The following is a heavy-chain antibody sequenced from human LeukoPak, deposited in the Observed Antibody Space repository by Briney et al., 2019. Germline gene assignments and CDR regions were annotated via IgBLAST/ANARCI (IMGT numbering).Heavy chain of an antibody. D-gene: IGHD3-3*01. V-gene: IGHV3-48*01. J-gene: IGHJ6*04. CDR1: GFTFSSYS. Sequence: GGSLRLSCAASGFTFSSYSMNWVRQAPGKGLEWVSYISSSSSTIYYADSVKGRFTISRDNAKNSLYLQMNSLRAEDTAVYYCARVPGWSGYWPVDVWGKGTTVTVSS. CDR2: ISSSSSTI. CDR3: ARVPGWSGYWPVDV.